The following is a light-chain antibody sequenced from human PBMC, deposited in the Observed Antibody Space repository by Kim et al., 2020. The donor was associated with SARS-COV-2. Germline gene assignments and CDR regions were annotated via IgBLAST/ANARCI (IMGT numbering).Light chain of an antibody. V-gene: IGLV1-51*01. CDR3: GTWDSSLGGVV. CDR1: GSNIGNNF. CDR2: DNN. Sequence: QSVLTQPPSVSVAPGQKVTISCSGSGSNIGNNFVSWYQQLPGTAPKLLIYDNNKRPSGIPDRFSGSRSGTSATLGITGLQTGDEADYYCGTWDSSLGGVVFGGGTKLTVL. J-gene: IGLJ2*01.